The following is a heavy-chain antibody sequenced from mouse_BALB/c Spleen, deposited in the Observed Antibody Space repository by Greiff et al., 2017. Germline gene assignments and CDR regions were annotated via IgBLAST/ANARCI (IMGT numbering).Heavy chain of an antibody. CDR2: INPYNDGT. D-gene: IGHD1-2*01. CDR3: ARSGHYYGPDY. J-gene: IGHJ2*01. CDR1: GYTFTSYV. V-gene: IGHV1-14*01. Sequence: VQLKQSGPELVKPGASVKMSCKASGYTFTSYVMHWVKQKPGQGLEWIGYINPYNDGTKYNEKFKGKATLTSDKSSSTAYMELSSLTSEDSAVYYCARSGHYYGPDYWGQGTTLTVSS.